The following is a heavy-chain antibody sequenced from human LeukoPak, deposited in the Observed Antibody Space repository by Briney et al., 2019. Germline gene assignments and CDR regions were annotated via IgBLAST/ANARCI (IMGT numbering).Heavy chain of an antibody. V-gene: IGHV3-23*01. CDR1: GFTFSNYG. J-gene: IGHJ6*03. D-gene: IGHD3-10*01. Sequence: PGGSLRLSRAASGFTFSNYGMSWVRPAPGKGVEWVSPISGSGGSTYYADSVQGRFTISRHNSKITLYLQMNSLRAEYTAVYYCAKALFPSYGSGSYYYYYMHVWGKGTTVTISS. CDR3: AKALFPSYGSGSYYYYYMHV. CDR2: ISGSGGST.